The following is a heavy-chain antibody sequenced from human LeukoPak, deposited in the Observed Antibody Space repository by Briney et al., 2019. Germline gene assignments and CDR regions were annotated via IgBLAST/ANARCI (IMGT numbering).Heavy chain of an antibody. CDR1: GYTFTSYD. Sequence: ASVKVSCKASGYTFTSYDINWVRQATGQGLEWMGWMNPNSGNTECAQKFQGRVTMTRNTSISTAYMELSSLRSEDTAMYYCGRGLTVTTRPAGYWGQGTLVTVSS. D-gene: IGHD4-17*01. J-gene: IGHJ4*02. CDR3: GRGLTVTTRPAGY. V-gene: IGHV1-8*01. CDR2: MNPNSGNT.